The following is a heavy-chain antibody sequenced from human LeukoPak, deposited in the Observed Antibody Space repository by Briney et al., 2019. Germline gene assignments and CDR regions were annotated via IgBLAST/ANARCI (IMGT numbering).Heavy chain of an antibody. Sequence: PSETLSLTCTVSGGSISSSSYYWGWIRQPPGKGLEWIGSIYYSGSTYYNPSLKSRVTISVDTSKNQFSLKLSSVTAADTAVYYCARVYGYNYLYWGQGTLVTVSS. V-gene: IGHV4-39*07. CDR2: IYYSGST. CDR1: GGSISSSSYY. J-gene: IGHJ4*02. CDR3: ARVYGYNYLY. D-gene: IGHD5-24*01.